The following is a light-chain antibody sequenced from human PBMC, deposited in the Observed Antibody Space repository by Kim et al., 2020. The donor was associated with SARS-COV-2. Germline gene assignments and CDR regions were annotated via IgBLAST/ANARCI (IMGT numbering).Light chain of an antibody. CDR2: DVS. CDR3: SSYTSSSTLV. J-gene: IGLJ1*01. V-gene: IGLV2-14*03. Sequence: GQSITFSCTGTSSDVGGYNYVSWYQQHPGKAPKLMIYDVSNRPSGVSNRFSGSKSGNTASLTISGLQAEDEADYYCSSYTSSSTLVFGTGTKVTVL. CDR1: SSDVGGYNY.